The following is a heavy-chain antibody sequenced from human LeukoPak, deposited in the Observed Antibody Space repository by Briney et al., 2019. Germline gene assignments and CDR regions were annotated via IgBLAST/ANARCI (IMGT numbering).Heavy chain of an antibody. D-gene: IGHD3-22*01. CDR2: IYYSGST. V-gene: IGHV4-59*01. CDR3: AAYYYDSSGYYRIDY. Sequence: SETLSLTCTVSGGSISSYYWSWIRQPAGKGLEWIGYIYYSGSTNYNPSLKSRVTISVDTSKNQFSLKLSSVTAADTAVYYCAAYYYDSSGYYRIDYWGQGTLVTVSS. J-gene: IGHJ4*02. CDR1: GGSISSYY.